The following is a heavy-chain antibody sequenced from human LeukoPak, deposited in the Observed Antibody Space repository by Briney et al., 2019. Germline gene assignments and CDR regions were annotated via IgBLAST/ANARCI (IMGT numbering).Heavy chain of an antibody. Sequence: AAVKVSCKPSGYTFTDYYIHWVRQAPGQGLEWMGWISPDSDFTKYAQKFQDRVTLTRDTSISTVYMELSRLRSDDTAMYFCARDIGVWDEKTFDYWGQGTLVTVSS. CDR3: ARDIGVWDEKTFDY. CDR1: GYTFTDYY. V-gene: IGHV1-2*02. CDR2: ISPDSDFT. D-gene: IGHD1-26*01. J-gene: IGHJ4*02.